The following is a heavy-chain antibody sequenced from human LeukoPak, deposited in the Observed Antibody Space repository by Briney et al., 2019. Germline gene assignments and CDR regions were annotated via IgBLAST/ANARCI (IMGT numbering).Heavy chain of an antibody. D-gene: IGHD4-17*01. Sequence: GGSLRLSCAASGFTFSSYWMSWVRQAPGKGLEWVANIKQDGSEKYYVDSVKGRFTISRDNAKNSLYLQMNSLRAEDTAVYYCARASLSTVTTLGSFFDYWGQGTLVTVYS. J-gene: IGHJ4*02. CDR3: ARASLSTVTTLGSFFDY. V-gene: IGHV3-7*01. CDR1: GFTFSSYW. CDR2: IKQDGSEK.